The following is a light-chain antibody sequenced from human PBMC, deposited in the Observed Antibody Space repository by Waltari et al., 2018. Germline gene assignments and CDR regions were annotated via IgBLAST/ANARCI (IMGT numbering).Light chain of an antibody. J-gene: IGLJ2*01. CDR1: GSAGGASDS. V-gene: IGLV2-14*03. CDR3: SSQTLDGLVL. CDR2: DVT. Sequence: QSALTQPASVSGSPGQSITISCSGVGSAGGASDSVSWHQHHPGKAPQFIIYDVTNRPSGVSDRFSASKSANTASLTISRLQPEDEADYYCSSQTLDGLVLFGGGTRLTVL.